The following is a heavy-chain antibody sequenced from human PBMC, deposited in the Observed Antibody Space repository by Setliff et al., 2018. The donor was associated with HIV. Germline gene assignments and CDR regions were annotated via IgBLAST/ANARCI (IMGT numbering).Heavy chain of an antibody. J-gene: IGHJ4*02. D-gene: IGHD1-26*01. CDR1: GYIFSSYT. CDR3: ARGSGSYWGY. CDR2: INTANYKT. V-gene: IGHV1-3*04. Sequence: GASVKVSCKASGYIFSSYTMHWVRQAPGQRLEWMGWINTANYKTKYSQKFQGRVTITRDTSASTAYMELSSLRSEDTAVYYCARGSGSYWGYWGQGTPVTVSS.